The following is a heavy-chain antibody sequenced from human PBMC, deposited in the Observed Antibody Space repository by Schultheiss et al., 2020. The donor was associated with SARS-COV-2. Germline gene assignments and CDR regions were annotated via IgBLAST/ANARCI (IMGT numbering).Heavy chain of an antibody. CDR1: GYTFTSYY. V-gene: IGHV1-2*06. D-gene: IGHD1-1*01. Sequence: ASVKVSCKASGYTFTSYYMHWVRQAPGQGLEWMGRINPKTGGTDFAQKSQGRVTITRDTSISTAYMELSRLRSDDTAVYYCARDANAFDPWGQGTLVTVSS. CDR3: ARDANAFDP. CDR2: INPKTGGT. J-gene: IGHJ5*02.